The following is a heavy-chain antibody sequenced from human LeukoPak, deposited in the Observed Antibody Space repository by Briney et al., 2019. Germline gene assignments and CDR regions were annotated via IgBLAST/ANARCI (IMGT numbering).Heavy chain of an antibody. CDR3: AREAGGNPHY. Sequence: ASVTVSCMASGYTSTSYYMHWVRQAPGQGLEWMGIINPSGGSTSYAQKFQGRVTMTRDTSTSTVYMELSSLRSEDTAVYYWAREAGGNPHYWGQGTLVTVSS. V-gene: IGHV1-46*01. CDR1: GYTSTSYY. J-gene: IGHJ4*02. CDR2: INPSGGST. D-gene: IGHD4-23*01.